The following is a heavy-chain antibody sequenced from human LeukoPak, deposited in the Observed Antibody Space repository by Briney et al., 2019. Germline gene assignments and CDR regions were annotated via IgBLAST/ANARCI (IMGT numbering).Heavy chain of an antibody. CDR1: GFTFSSYW. V-gene: IGHV3-74*01. CDR3: AREVCIGGSCSVFDY. J-gene: IGHJ4*02. CDR2: INSDGSSR. D-gene: IGHD2-15*01. Sequence: PGGSLRLSCAASGFTFSSYWMHWVRHAPGKGLVWVSRINSDGSSRTYADSVKGRFTISRDKAKNTLSLQMNSLSTEDTAVYYCAREVCIGGSCSVFDYWGQGTLVTVSS.